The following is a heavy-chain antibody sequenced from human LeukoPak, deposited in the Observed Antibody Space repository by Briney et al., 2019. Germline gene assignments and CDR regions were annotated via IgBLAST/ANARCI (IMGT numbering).Heavy chain of an antibody. J-gene: IGHJ4*02. D-gene: IGHD2-2*01. CDR3: AKGPRGSRVVVPAAVDY. CDR1: GFPFSRYA. Sequence: GSLRLSCSASGFPFSRYAMSWVRQAPGKGLEWVSAICGSGGSTYYADSVKGRFAISRDNSKNTLYLQMNSLRAEDTAVYYCAKGPRGSRVVVPAAVDYWGQGTLVTVSS. V-gene: IGHV3-23*01. CDR2: ICGSGGST.